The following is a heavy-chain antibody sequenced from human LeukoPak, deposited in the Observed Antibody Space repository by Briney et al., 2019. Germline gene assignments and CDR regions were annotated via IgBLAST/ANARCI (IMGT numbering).Heavy chain of an antibody. J-gene: IGHJ4*02. CDR1: GGSISSTSYY. CDR2: IYYSGTT. CDR3: ARGPTYYFGSGTYYDVTGHFDY. D-gene: IGHD3-10*01. Sequence: SETLSLTCTVSGGSISSTSYYWGWIRQPPGKGLEWIGTIYYSGTTYYSPSLKSRVTISLDTSKNQFSLKVRSVIAADTALYYCARGPTYYFGSGTYYDVTGHFDYWGQGTLVTVSS. V-gene: IGHV4-39*07.